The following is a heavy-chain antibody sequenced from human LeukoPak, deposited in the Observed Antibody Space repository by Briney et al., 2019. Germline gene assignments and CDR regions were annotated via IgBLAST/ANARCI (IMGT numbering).Heavy chain of an antibody. CDR3: ARPNTYDVGNNAFDI. J-gene: IGHJ3*02. Sequence: PSETLSLTCIVSGYSVDSGYFWGWIRQPPGKGLEWIGYIYYSGSTHYNPSLKSRVTISVDTSKSQFSLKLSSVTAADTAVYYCARPNTYDVGNNAFDIWGQGTMVTVSS. CDR1: GYSVDSGYF. V-gene: IGHV4-61*01. CDR2: IYYSGST. D-gene: IGHD2/OR15-2a*01.